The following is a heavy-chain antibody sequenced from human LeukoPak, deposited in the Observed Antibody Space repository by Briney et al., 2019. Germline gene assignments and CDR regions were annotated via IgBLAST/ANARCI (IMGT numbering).Heavy chain of an antibody. D-gene: IGHD6-19*01. CDR3: VRDPPRTVPGIDFDY. Sequence: GGSLRLSCTASGFTFSNAWMSWVRQAPGKGLEWVSYISSSGSPIYYADSLKGRFAISRDNAKNSLYLQMNSLRAEDTAVYYCVRDPPRTVPGIDFDYWGQGTLVTVSS. CDR2: ISSSGSPI. CDR1: GFTFSNAW. J-gene: IGHJ4*02. V-gene: IGHV3-48*01.